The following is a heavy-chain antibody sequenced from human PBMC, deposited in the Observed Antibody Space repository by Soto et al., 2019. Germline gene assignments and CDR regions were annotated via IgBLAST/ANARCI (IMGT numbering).Heavy chain of an antibody. Sequence: GGSLRLSCAASGFTFSSYAMHWVRQAPGKGLEWVAVISYDGSNKYYAGSVKGRFTISRDNSKNTLYLQMNSLRAEDTAVYYCARAPIEYSSSSRHDYYYYGMDVWGQGTTVAVSS. CDR1: GFTFSSYA. J-gene: IGHJ6*02. D-gene: IGHD6-6*01. V-gene: IGHV3-30-3*01. CDR3: ARAPIEYSSSSRHDYYYYGMDV. CDR2: ISYDGSNK.